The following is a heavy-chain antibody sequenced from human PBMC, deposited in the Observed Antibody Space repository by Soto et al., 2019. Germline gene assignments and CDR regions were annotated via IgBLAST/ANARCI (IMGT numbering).Heavy chain of an antibody. Sequence: GGSLRLSCAASGFIFSSYGMHWVRQAPGKGLEWVAVMWSDGNTKHYADSVKGRFTISRDNSKNTLYLEMNSVRAEDTAMYYCARDWGSGWRGDAFEFWGQGTMVTVSS. CDR1: GFIFSSYG. V-gene: IGHV3-33*01. CDR2: MWSDGNTK. CDR3: ARDWGSGWRGDAFEF. J-gene: IGHJ3*01. D-gene: IGHD6-19*01.